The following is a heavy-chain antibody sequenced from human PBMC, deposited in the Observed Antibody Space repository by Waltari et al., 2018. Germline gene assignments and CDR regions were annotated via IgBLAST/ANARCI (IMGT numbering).Heavy chain of an antibody. Sequence: EVQLVESGGGLVQPGGSLRLSCAASGFTFSDYWMNWVRQAPGRGLEWVCSIKPEGSDKYYAEYVKGRVSSSRDNAKNSLYLQMNGLRAEDTAVYYCGRSYGWAFDMSGQGTMVIVSS. CDR1: GFTFSDYW. CDR2: IKPEGSDK. J-gene: IGHJ3*02. CDR3: GRSYGWAFDM. D-gene: IGHD3-10*01. V-gene: IGHV3-7*02.